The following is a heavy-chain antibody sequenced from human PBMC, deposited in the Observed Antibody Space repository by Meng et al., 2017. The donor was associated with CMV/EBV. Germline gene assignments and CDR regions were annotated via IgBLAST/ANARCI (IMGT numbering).Heavy chain of an antibody. CDR3: ARRTYDILTGYYLDAFDI. V-gene: IGHV5-51*01. Sequence: KVSCKGSGYSFTSYWIGWVRQRPGKGLEWMGIIYPGDSDTRYSPSFQGQVTISADKSISTAYLQWSSLKASDTAMYYCARRTYDILTGYYLDAFDIWGQGTMVTVSS. CDR2: IYPGDSDT. D-gene: IGHD3-9*01. CDR1: GYSFTSYW. J-gene: IGHJ3*02.